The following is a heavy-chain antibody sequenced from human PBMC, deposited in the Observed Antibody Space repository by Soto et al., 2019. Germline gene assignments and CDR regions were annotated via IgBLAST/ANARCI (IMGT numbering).Heavy chain of an antibody. CDR1: GGSISSYY. D-gene: IGHD4-17*01. Sequence: PSETLSLTCTVSGGSISSYYWSWIRQPPGKGLEWIGYIYYSGSTNYNPSLRSRVTISVDASKNQFSLKLSSVTAADTAVYYCARRYGASFDYWGQGTLVTVSS. J-gene: IGHJ4*02. CDR2: IYYSGST. CDR3: ARRYGASFDY. V-gene: IGHV4-59*01.